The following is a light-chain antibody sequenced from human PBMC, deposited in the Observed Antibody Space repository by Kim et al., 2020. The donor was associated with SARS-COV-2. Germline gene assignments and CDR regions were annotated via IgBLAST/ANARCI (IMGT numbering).Light chain of an antibody. CDR1: QDVSSR. CDR3: QLAEGFPYT. CDR2: TAS. J-gene: IGKJ2*01. Sequence: SASVGDRVTIAGRACQDVSSRVAWYQQKPVRAPRLLLHTASSGHRGVPSMYSGSGSETDFSLTSSSPQREDCATYLCQLAEGFPYTFGQENKLEI. V-gene: IGKV1D-12*01.